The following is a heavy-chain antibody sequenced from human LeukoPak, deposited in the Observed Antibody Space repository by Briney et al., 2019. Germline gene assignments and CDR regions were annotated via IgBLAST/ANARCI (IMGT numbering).Heavy chain of an antibody. Sequence: PGGSLRLSCTASGFTFGDYAMSWFRQAPGKGLEWVGFIRSKAYGGTTEYAASVKGRFTISRDDSKSIAYLQMNSLKTEDTAVYYCTREDCSGGSCYSSIDYWGQGTLVTVSS. J-gene: IGHJ4*02. CDR1: GFTFGDYA. CDR3: TREDCSGGSCYSSIDY. V-gene: IGHV3-49*03. D-gene: IGHD2-15*01. CDR2: IRSKAYGGTT.